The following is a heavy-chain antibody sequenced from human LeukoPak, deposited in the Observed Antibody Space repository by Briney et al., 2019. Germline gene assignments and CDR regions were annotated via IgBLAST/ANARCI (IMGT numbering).Heavy chain of an antibody. CDR3: ARSVGAKSHFDY. V-gene: IGHV4-34*01. Sequence: KPSETLSLTCTVSGGSFSGYYWSWIRQPPGKGLEWIGEINHSGSTNYNPSLKSRVTISVDTSKNQFSLKLSSVTAADTAVYYCARSVGAKSHFDYWGQGTLVTVSS. D-gene: IGHD1-26*01. CDR2: INHSGST. CDR1: GGSFSGYY. J-gene: IGHJ4*02.